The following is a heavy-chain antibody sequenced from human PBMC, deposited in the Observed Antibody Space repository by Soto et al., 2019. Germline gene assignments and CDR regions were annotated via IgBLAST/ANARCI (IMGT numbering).Heavy chain of an antibody. CDR3: AKVGPSGGSYYPLHFDY. J-gene: IGHJ4*02. D-gene: IGHD1-26*01. V-gene: IGHV3-23*01. Sequence: GGSLRLSCAASGFTFSSYAMSWVRQAPGKGLEWVSAISGSGGSTYYADSVKGRFTISRDNSKNTLYLQMNSLRAEDTAVYYCAKVGPSGGSYYPLHFDYWGQGTLVTV. CDR1: GFTFSSYA. CDR2: ISGSGGST.